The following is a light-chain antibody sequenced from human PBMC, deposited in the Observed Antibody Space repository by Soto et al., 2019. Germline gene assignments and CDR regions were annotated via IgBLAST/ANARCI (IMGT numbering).Light chain of an antibody. Sequence: QSVLTQPPSASGTPGQRVTISCSGSSSNIRSNSVTWYQQLPGTGPKLLMYSYNQRPSGVPDRFSGSKSGASASLAISGLQSEDEADYYCPAWDDSLDVWVFGGGTKVTVL. CDR2: SYN. CDR3: PAWDDSLDVWV. CDR1: SSNIRSNS. J-gene: IGLJ3*02. V-gene: IGLV1-44*01.